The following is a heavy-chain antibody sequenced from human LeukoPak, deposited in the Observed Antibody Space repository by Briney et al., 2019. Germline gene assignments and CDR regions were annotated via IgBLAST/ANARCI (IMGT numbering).Heavy chain of an antibody. J-gene: IGHJ4*02. V-gene: IGHV4-59*11. Sequence: SETLSLTCTVPGGSISSHYWSWIRQPPGKGLEWIGYMYDSVRTKDNPSLKSRVTLSADTSKNQFSLRLSSVTAADTAVYYCATIKRGNIYGYFDFWGQGILVAVSS. CDR1: GGSISSHY. CDR3: ATIKRGNIYGYFDF. CDR2: MYDSVRT. D-gene: IGHD5-18*01.